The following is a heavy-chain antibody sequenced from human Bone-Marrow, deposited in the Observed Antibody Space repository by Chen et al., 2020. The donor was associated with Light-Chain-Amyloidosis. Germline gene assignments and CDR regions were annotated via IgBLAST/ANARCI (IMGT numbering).Heavy chain of an antibody. D-gene: IGHD2-2*01. J-gene: IGHJ6*03. CDR2: FDYTGIT. CDR1: GGSISGTSYD. CDR3: AREVPAVKKNYMDV. Sequence: QLQLQESGPRVVKPSETLSLTCAVSGGSISGTSYDWVWIRQPPGKGLEWIGTFDYTGITYYNPSLKSRVTISVDISKNQFSLILSSVTAADTAVYHCAREVPAVKKNYMDVWGKGTTVIVSS. V-gene: IGHV4-39*07.